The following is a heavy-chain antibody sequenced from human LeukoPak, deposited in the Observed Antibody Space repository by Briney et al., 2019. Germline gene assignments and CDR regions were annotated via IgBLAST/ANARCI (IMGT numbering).Heavy chain of an antibody. CDR3: ARPVVGATTPYYWYFDL. CDR1: GYSFTSYW. CDR2: IYPGDSDT. Sequence: GESLKISCKGSGYSFTSYWIGWVRQMPGKGLEWMGIIYPGDSDTRYSPSFQGQVTISADKSISTAYLQWSSLKASDTAMYYCARPVVGATTPYYWYFDLWGRGTLVTVSS. D-gene: IGHD1-26*01. V-gene: IGHV5-51*01. J-gene: IGHJ2*01.